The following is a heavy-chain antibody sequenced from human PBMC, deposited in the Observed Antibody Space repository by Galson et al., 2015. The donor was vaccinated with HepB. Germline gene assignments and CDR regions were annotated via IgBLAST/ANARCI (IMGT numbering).Heavy chain of an antibody. CDR1: GYTFTTYG. V-gene: IGHV1-18*04. Sequence: SVKVSCKASGYTFTTYGISWVRQAPGQGLEWMGWISGNNGNTNYAQRVQDRVTMTIDTSTSTAYMELTSLKSDDTAVYYCAGWTNSIVAYEAFDIWGQGTLVTVSP. CDR3: AGWTNSIVAYEAFDI. D-gene: IGHD5-12*01. CDR2: ISGNNGNT. J-gene: IGHJ3*02.